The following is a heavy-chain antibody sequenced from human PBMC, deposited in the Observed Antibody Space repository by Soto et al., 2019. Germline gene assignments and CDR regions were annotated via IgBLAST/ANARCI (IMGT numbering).Heavy chain of an antibody. CDR1: GFTFSSYS. CDR2: IGSSISSI. J-gene: IGHJ4*02. CDR3: AGYCSGGSCYSESDY. Sequence: GGSLRLSCAASGFTFSSYSMNWVRLAPGKGLEWVSSIGSSISSIYYADSVKGRFTISRDNAKNSLYLQMNSLRAEDSAVYYCAGYCSGGSCYSESDYWGQGTLVTVSS. D-gene: IGHD2-15*01. V-gene: IGHV3-21*01.